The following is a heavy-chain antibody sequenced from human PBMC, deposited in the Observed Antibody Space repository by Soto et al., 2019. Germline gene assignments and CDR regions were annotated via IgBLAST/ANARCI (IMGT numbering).Heavy chain of an antibody. CDR2: IYSGGST. J-gene: IGHJ3*02. CDR1: GFTVSSNY. D-gene: IGHD3-22*01. Sequence: ESGGGLIQPGGSLRLSCAASGFTVSSNYMSWVRQAPGKGLEWVSVIYSGGSTYYADSVKGRFTISRDNSKNTLYLQMNSLRAEDTAVYYCARNYDSTAGGAFDIWGPGTMVTVSS. CDR3: ARNYDSTAGGAFDI. V-gene: IGHV3-53*01.